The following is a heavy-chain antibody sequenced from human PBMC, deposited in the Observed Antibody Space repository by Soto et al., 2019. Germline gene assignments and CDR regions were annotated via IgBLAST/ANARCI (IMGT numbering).Heavy chain of an antibody. Sequence: GGSLRLSCAASGFTFSSYAMNWVRQAPGKGLEWVSEISGSGGSTYYADSVKGRFTISRDNSKNTLYLQMNSLRAEDTAVYYCAKAVVAGTTKNYYGMDVWGRGTTVTVSS. V-gene: IGHV3-23*01. CDR1: GFTFSSYA. J-gene: IGHJ6*02. CDR2: ISGSGGST. D-gene: IGHD1-7*01. CDR3: AKAVVAGTTKNYYGMDV.